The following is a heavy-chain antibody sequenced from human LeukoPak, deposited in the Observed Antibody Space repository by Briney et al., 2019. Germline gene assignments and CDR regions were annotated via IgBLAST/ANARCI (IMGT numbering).Heavy chain of an antibody. D-gene: IGHD2-2*01. V-gene: IGHV4-38-2*01. CDR2: IYHSGST. CDR1: GYSISSGYY. CDR3: ALTCYCSSTSCYLGDAFDI. J-gene: IGHJ3*02. Sequence: SETLSLTCAVSGYSISSGYYWGWIRQPPGKGLEWIGSIYHSGSTYYNPSLKSRVTISVDTSKNQFSLKLSSVTAADTAVYYCALTCYCSSTSCYLGDAFDIWGQGTMVTVSS.